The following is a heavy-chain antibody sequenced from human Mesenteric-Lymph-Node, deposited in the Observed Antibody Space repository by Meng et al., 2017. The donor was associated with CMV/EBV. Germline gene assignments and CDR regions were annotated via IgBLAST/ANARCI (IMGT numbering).Heavy chain of an antibody. Sequence: GESLKISCAASGFAFSAYDMTWARQAPGQGLEWVSAISGSGGTSYYADSVKGRFTISRDKSEGALYLEMNSLRAEDTAVYYCAKARDSSRYWRSSFCPIDYWGQGTLVTVSS. J-gene: IGHJ4*02. CDR2: ISGSGGTS. V-gene: IGHV3-23*01. CDR3: AKARDSSRYWRSSFCPIDY. D-gene: IGHD2-2*01. CDR1: GFAFSAYD.